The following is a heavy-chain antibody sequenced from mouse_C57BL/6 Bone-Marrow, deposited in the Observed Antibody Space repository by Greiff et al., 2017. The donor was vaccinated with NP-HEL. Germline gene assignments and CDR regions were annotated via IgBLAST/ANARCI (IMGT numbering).Heavy chain of an antibody. CDR2: ISSGSSTI. D-gene: IGHD2-4*01. V-gene: IGHV5-17*01. CDR3: ARPGDYDWFAY. CDR1: GFTFSDYG. Sequence: EVKLQESGGGLVKPGGSLKLSCAASGFTFSDYGMHWVRQAPEKGLEWVAYISSGSSTIYYADTVKGRFTISRDNAKNTLFLQMTSLRSEDTAMYYCARPGDYDWFAYWGQGTLVTVSA. J-gene: IGHJ3*01.